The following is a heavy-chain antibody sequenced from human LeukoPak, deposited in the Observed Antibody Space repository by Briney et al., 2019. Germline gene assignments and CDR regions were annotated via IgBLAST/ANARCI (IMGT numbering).Heavy chain of an antibody. V-gene: IGHV3-21*01. D-gene: IGHD1-26*01. Sequence: RPGGSLRLSCAAAGFTFSSSSMNWVRQAPGKGLEWVSSISSSSSYIYYADSVKGRFTISRDNAKNSLYLQMNSLRADDTAVYYCARGYSGSYRGPFDYWGQGTLVTVSS. CDR2: ISSSSSYI. CDR3: ARGYSGSYRGPFDY. J-gene: IGHJ4*02. CDR1: GFTFSSSS.